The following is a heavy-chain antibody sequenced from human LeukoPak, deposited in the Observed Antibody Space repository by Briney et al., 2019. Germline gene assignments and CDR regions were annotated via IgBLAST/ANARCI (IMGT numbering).Heavy chain of an antibody. J-gene: IGHJ5*02. V-gene: IGHV4-4*09. Sequence: SETLSLTCTVSGGSISNYYWNWIRQSPGKGLEWIGYILSSGSTHHNPSLTSRISLSVDTSKNQFSLKLSSVTAADTAVYYCARRVISEFSIDKGNWLDPWGRGTLVTVSS. CDR2: ILSSGST. CDR1: GGSISNYY. CDR3: ARRVISEFSIDKGNWLDP. D-gene: IGHD3-3*02.